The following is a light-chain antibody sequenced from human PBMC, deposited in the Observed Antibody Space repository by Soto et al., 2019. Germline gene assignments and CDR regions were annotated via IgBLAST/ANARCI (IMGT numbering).Light chain of an antibody. CDR1: QSVSSNY. V-gene: IGKV3-20*01. J-gene: IGKJ1*01. Sequence: EVMLTQSPGTLSLSPGERATLSCRASQSVSSNYLAWYQQKSGQAPRLLIYGASNRATGIPDRFSGSGSGTAFTLTIRRLAPEDFAVYYCQQYDTSPRTFGQGTKVEFK. CDR2: GAS. CDR3: QQYDTSPRT.